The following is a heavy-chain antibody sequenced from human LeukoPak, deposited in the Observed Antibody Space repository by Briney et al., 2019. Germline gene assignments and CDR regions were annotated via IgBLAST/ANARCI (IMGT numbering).Heavy chain of an antibody. CDR2: IYYSGST. V-gene: IGHV4-39*01. D-gene: IGHD2-2*01. J-gene: IGHJ3*02. Sequence: SETQSLTCTVSGGSISSSSYYWGWIRQPPGKGLEWIGSIYYSGSTYYNPSLKSRVTISVDTSKNQFSLKLSSVIAADTAVYYCARRIVPAAIDAFDIWGQGTMATVSS. CDR1: GGSISSSSYY. CDR3: ARRIVPAAIDAFDI.